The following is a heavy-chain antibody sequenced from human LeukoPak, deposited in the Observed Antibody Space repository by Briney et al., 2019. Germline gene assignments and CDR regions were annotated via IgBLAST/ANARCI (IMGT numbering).Heavy chain of an antibody. V-gene: IGHV4-61*02. J-gene: IGHJ4*02. CDR1: GGSISSGSYY. Sequence: PSETLSLTCTVSGGSISSGSYYWSWIRQPAGKGLEWIGRIYTSGSTNYNPSLKSRVTISVDTSKNQFSLKLSSVTAADTAVYYCARDRHYYDRSGYDYWGQGTLVTVSS. CDR3: ARDRHYYDRSGYDY. CDR2: IYTSGST. D-gene: IGHD3-22*01.